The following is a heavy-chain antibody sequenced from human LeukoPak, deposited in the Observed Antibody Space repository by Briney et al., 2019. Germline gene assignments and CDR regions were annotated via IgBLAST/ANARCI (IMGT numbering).Heavy chain of an antibody. CDR1: GESFSGHY. CDR3: VRPRYGSGSLDS. J-gene: IGHJ4*02. V-gene: IGHV4-34*01. D-gene: IGHD3-10*01. Sequence: PSETLSLTCAVYGESFSGHYWTWIRQPPGRGLEWIGEINHSGSTTSNPSLNNRVTISVDTSKNQFSLKLTSVTAADTAVYYCVRPRYGSGSLDSWGQGTLVTVSS. CDR2: INHSGST.